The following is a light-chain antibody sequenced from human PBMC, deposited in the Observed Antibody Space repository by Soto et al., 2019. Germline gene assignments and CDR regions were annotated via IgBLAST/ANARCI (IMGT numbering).Light chain of an antibody. CDR2: GAS. CDR3: QQYNSWVT. Sequence: EIVLTQSPVTLSVSPGERATLSCRASQSISTTLVWYQQKPGQAPRLLIYGASTRATGVPARFSGSGSVTEFTLTISSLQSEDFAVYYCQQYNSWVTFGGGTKVEIK. CDR1: QSISTT. J-gene: IGKJ4*01. V-gene: IGKV3-15*01.